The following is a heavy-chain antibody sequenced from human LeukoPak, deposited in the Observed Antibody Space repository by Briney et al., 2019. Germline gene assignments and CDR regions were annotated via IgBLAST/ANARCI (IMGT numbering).Heavy chain of an antibody. CDR1: GYRFTNYW. V-gene: IGHV5-51*01. Sequence: SGESPKISCKGSGYRFTNYWIGWVRQMPGKGLEWMGIIYPGDSETRYSPSFQGQVTISADKSISTAYLQWSSLKASDTAMYYCARRRDLYSGSYYPFDYWGQGTLVTVSS. D-gene: IGHD1-26*01. CDR2: IYPGDSET. CDR3: ARRRDLYSGSYYPFDY. J-gene: IGHJ4*02.